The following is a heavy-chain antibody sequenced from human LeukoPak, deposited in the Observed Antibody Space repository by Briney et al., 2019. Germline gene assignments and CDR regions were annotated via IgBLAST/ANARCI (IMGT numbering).Heavy chain of an antibody. Sequence: SETLSLTCTVSGGSISSSSYYWGWIRQPPGKGLEWIGSIYYSGSTYYNPSLKSRVTISVDTSKNQFSLKLSSVTAADTAVYYCARLGYCSGGSCYSTVPNWFDPWGQGTLVTVSS. J-gene: IGHJ5*02. V-gene: IGHV4-39*01. CDR3: ARLGYCSGGSCYSTVPNWFDP. CDR1: GGSISSSSYY. CDR2: IYYSGST. D-gene: IGHD2-15*01.